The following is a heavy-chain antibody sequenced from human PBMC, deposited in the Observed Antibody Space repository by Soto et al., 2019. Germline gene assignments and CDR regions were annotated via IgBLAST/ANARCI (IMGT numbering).Heavy chain of an antibody. CDR2: IIPMFGTA. CDR1: GGTFSSYA. CDR3: ARPVLMDTGMRYYYGMDV. V-gene: IGHV1-69*01. J-gene: IGHJ6*02. D-gene: IGHD5-18*01. Sequence: QVQLVQSGAEVKKPGSSVKVSCKASGGTFSSYAMNWVRQAPGQGLEWMGGIIPMFGTADYAQKFQGRVMITADESPSTAYMELSSLRSEDTAVYYCARPVLMDTGMRYYYGMDVWGQGTTVTVSS.